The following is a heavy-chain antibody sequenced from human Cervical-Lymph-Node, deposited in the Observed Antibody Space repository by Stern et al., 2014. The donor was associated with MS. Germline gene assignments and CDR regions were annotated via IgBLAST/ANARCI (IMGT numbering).Heavy chain of an antibody. V-gene: IGHV1-18*01. CDR3: ATDMGFEAAAHDY. D-gene: IGHD6-13*01. J-gene: IGHJ4*02. Sequence: QVQLEESGAEVKKPGASVKVSCKASGHTFNSHAITWVRQVPGQGLEWVGWINSYNGNTNYAQKLQGRVTMTSDTSTSTAYMELRSLRFDDTAVYYCATDMGFEAAAHDYWGQGTLVTVSS. CDR1: GHTFNSHA. CDR2: INSYNGNT.